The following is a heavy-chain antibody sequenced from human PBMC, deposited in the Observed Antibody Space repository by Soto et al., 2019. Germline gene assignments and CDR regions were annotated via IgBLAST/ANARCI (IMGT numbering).Heavy chain of an antibody. J-gene: IGHJ3*02. D-gene: IGHD6-6*01. Sequence: PGGSLRLSCAASGFAFSSHPMSWVRQAPGKGLEWVSGISDSGGITYNADSVKGRFTISRDNSKNTLYLQMNSLRAEDTAVYYCARRAIGSSRAFDIWGQGTMVTVSS. V-gene: IGHV3-23*01. CDR3: ARRAIGSSRAFDI. CDR2: ISDSGGIT. CDR1: GFAFSSHP.